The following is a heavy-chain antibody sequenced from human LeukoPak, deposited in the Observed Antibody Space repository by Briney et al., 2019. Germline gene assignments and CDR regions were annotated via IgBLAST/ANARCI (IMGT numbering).Heavy chain of an antibody. CDR2: MSAYNGNT. CDR3: ARRGRWTTVTTCDY. V-gene: IGHV1-18*01. J-gene: IGHJ4*02. CDR1: GYTFTSYG. Sequence: ASLKVSCKASGYTFTSYGISCVRQSPRQRLEWMGWMSAYNGNTNYAQKLQGRVTMTTNTSTSTAYMELRSLRSDDTAVYYCARRGRWTTVTTCDYWGQGTLVTVSS. D-gene: IGHD4-17*01.